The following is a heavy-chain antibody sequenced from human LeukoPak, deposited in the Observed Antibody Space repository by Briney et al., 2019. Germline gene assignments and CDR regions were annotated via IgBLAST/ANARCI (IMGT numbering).Heavy chain of an antibody. CDR3: ARRYVVPAAFFYYYYGMDV. Sequence: GASVKVSCKASGYTFTSYGISWVRQAPGQGLEWMGWISAYNGNTNYAQKLQGRVTMTTDTSTSTAYMELRSLRSDDTAVYYCARRYVVPAAFFYYYYGMDVWGQGTTVTVSS. D-gene: IGHD2-2*01. J-gene: IGHJ6*01. CDR2: ISAYNGNT. V-gene: IGHV1-18*01. CDR1: GYTFTSYG.